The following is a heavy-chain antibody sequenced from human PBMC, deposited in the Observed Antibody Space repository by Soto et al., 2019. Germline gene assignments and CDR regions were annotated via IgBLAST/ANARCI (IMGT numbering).Heavy chain of an antibody. Sequence: PGESLKISCKGSGYSFTSYWIIWVRQMPWKGLEWMGRIDPSDSDTNYSPSFQGHVTISADKSIRTAYLQWRSLKASDTAIYYCARLQESGGYYYYYGMDVWGQGTTGTVFS. CDR3: ARLQESGGYYYYYGMDV. J-gene: IGHJ6*02. CDR1: GYSFTSYW. D-gene: IGHD3-10*01. V-gene: IGHV5-10-1*01. CDR2: IDPSDSDT.